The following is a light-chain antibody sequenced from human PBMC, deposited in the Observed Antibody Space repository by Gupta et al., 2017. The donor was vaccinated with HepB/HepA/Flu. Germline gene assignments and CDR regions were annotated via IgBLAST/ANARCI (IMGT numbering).Light chain of an antibody. J-gene: IGLJ2*01. CDR1: ALANQY. CDR3: QSAATSGTYV. V-gene: IGLV3-25*03. CDR2: KKT. Sequence: SFELTQPPSVSVSPGQTARITCSGDALANQYVYWYQQRPGQAPVVVRDKKTERPSGNPERFSGSKSGTTVTLTISGAQAEDEADYYCQSAATSGTYVFGGGTKLTVL.